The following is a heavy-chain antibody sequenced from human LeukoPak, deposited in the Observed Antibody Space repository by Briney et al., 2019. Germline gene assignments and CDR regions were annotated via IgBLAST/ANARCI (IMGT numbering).Heavy chain of an antibody. Sequence: GGSLRLSCAASGFTFSSYSMNWVRQAPGKGLEWVSSISSSSSYIYYADAVEGRFTISRNNTKNSMYLQMNSLGAEDTAVYYCARGANDDNNWFDPWGQGTLVTVSS. CDR3: ARGANDDNNWFDP. V-gene: IGHV3-21*01. D-gene: IGHD1-26*01. J-gene: IGHJ5*02. CDR2: ISSSSSYI. CDR1: GFTFSSYS.